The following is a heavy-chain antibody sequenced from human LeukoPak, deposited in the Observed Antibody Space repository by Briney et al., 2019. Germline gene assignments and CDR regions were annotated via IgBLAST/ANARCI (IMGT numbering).Heavy chain of an antibody. CDR1: GFTFTSSA. Sequence: TSVKVSCKASGFTFTSSAMQWVQQARGQRLEWIGWIVVGSGNTNYAQKFQERVTITRDMSTSTVYMKLSSLRSEDTAVYYCAADDIVALNWGQGTLVTVSS. CDR2: IVVGSGNT. D-gene: IGHD5-12*01. J-gene: IGHJ4*02. CDR3: AADDIVALN. V-gene: IGHV1-58*02.